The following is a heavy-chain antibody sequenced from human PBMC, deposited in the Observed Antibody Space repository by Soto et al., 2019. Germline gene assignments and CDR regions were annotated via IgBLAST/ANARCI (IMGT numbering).Heavy chain of an antibody. D-gene: IGHD6-13*01. Sequence: QVQLQESGPGLVKPSQTLSLTCTVSGASINSGAYYWSWIRQHPGKGLEWVGYIYYSGTTYYNPSLQSRLTISRDTAKNQFSLKLTSVTAADTAVYYCARRLPTAGLFDFWGQGALVTVSS. J-gene: IGHJ4*02. CDR3: ARRLPTAGLFDF. V-gene: IGHV4-31*03. CDR1: GASINSGAYY. CDR2: IYYSGTT.